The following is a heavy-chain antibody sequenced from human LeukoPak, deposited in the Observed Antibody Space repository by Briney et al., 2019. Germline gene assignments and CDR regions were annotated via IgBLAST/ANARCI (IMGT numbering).Heavy chain of an antibody. V-gene: IGHV3-48*01. D-gene: IGHD5-24*01. CDR1: GFTFSSYN. J-gene: IGHJ4*02. CDR3: ATGGGYIEFDC. Sequence: GGSLRLSCVASGFTFSSYNMNWVRQAPGKGLEWVAYISSSSTNIYHADSVKGRFTMSRDNAKNSLYLQMNSLRGEDTAVYYCATGGGYIEFDCWGQGTLVTVSS. CDR2: ISSSSTNI.